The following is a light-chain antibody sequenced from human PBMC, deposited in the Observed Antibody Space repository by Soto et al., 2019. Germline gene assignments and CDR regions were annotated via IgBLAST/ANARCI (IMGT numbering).Light chain of an antibody. CDR1: QIVSSNY. CDR2: DAS. Sequence: EVVLTQSPGTLSLSPGPRATLTCRASQIVSSNYLAWYQQKPGQAPRLRMYDASSRAAGIPDRFSVSGSGTHFTLTISRMEPEDFAVYYCQQIGTSFPYTFGEGTKLDIK. J-gene: IGKJ2*01. V-gene: IGKV3-20*01. CDR3: QQIGTSFPYT.